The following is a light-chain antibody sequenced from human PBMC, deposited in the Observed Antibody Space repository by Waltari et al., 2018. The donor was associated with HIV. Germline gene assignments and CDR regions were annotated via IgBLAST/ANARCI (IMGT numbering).Light chain of an antibody. J-gene: IGKJ2*01. V-gene: IGKV1-39*01. CDR2: AAS. Sequence: DIQMTQLPSLTASVGDRVTITCRASQSISGYLNWYEQKPGKAPKILISAASSLQSGVPSSFSGSGSGTDFSLTISSLQPEDFSPYYCQQSYITPPTFGQGTKLEIK. CDR1: QSISGY. CDR3: QQSYITPPT.